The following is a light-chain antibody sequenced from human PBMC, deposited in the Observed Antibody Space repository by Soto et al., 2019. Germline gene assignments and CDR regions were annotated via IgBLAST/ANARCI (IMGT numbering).Light chain of an antibody. Sequence: EIVLTQSPGTLSLSPGERATLSCRASQSVVSSSLAWYQHKPGQPPRLLIYRASSRAAGIADRFRGSVSGTDFTLTISRLEPEDFAVYYCQQSGTFGPGTKVEIK. CDR2: RAS. CDR1: QSVVSSS. J-gene: IGKJ3*01. V-gene: IGKV3-20*01. CDR3: QQSGT.